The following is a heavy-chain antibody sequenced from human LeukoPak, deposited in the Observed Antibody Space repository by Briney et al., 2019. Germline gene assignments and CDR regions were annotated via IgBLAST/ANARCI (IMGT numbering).Heavy chain of an antibody. CDR1: GGSISSSSYY. CDR3: AYDSSGYYSLIY. Sequence: SETLSLTCTVSGGSISSSSYYWGWIRQPPGKGLEWIGSIYYSGSPYYNPSLKSRVTISVDTSKNQFSLKLSSVTAADTAVYYCAYDSSGYYSLIYWGQGTLVTVSS. D-gene: IGHD3-22*01. CDR2: IYYSGSP. V-gene: IGHV4-39*01. J-gene: IGHJ4*02.